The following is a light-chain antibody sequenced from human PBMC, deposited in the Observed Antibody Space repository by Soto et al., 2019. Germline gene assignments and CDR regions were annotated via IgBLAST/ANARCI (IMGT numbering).Light chain of an antibody. CDR3: QSYDSDFVV. Sequence: NFMLTQPHSVSESPGKTLSISCTRSSGSIANNYVQWYQQRSGSAPTTVIYENNQRLSGVPDRFSGSTDGSSNSASLTISGLQTEDEADYYCQSYDSDFVVFGGGTQLTVL. V-gene: IGLV6-57*04. J-gene: IGLJ2*01. CDR2: ENN. CDR1: SGSIANNY.